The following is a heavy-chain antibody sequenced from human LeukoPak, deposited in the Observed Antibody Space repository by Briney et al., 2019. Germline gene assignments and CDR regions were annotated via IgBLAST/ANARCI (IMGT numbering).Heavy chain of an antibody. D-gene: IGHD5-24*01. CDR1: GFTFSKYA. V-gene: IGHV3-23*01. J-gene: IGHJ4*02. CDR3: AKDLGEMATHPGDY. Sequence: AGGSLRLSCAASGFTFSKYAMTWVRQAPGKGLEWISAIFGSGANTYYADSVKGRFTISRDNSKNAVYLQMNSLRVEDTAVYYCAKDLGEMATHPGDYWGQGTLVTVSS. CDR2: IFGSGANT.